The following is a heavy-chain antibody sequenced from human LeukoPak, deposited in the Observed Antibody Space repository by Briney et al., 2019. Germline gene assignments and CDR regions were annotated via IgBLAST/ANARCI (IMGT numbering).Heavy chain of an antibody. J-gene: IGHJ4*02. CDR2: IYHNGRT. CDR3: ARVFRAAAVDY. D-gene: IGHD6-13*01. V-gene: IGHV4-59*01. Sequence: SEALSLTCTVSGGSISSYYWSWIRQPPGKGLDWIGFIYHNGRTDYNPSLKSRVTISADTSKNQFSLRLSSVTAADTAVYYCARVFRAAAVDYWGQGTLVTVSS. CDR1: GGSISSYY.